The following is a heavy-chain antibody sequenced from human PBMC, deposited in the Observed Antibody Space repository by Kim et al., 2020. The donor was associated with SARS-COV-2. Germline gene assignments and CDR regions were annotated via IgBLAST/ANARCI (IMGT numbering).Heavy chain of an antibody. J-gene: IGHJ4*02. CDR1: GFNFDAYT. D-gene: IGHD6-19*01. CDR2: VGPDGTYT. Sequence: GGSLRLSCAASGFNFDAYTMHWVRQVPGKGLEWVSLVGPDGTYTEHTDSLRGRFIISRDNIKKSLYLQLNSLRGEDTALYYCARGQQWLITDWGQGTQVTVSS. CDR3: ARGQQWLITD. V-gene: IGHV3-43*01.